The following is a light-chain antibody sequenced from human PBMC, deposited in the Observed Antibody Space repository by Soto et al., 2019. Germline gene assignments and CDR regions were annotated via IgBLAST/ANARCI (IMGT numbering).Light chain of an antibody. Sequence: DIQMTQSPSSLSASAGDRVTITCRASQNINIYLNWYQQKPGKAPQVLIYAASSLQSGVPSRFTGSGSGTDFTLTISSLQREDFVAYYCPQSFISSWTFVHRTQVDIK. V-gene: IGKV1-39*01. J-gene: IGKJ1*01. CDR1: QNINIY. CDR3: PQSFISSWT. CDR2: AAS.